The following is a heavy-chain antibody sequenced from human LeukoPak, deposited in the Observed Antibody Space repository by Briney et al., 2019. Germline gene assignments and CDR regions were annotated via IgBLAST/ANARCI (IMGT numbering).Heavy chain of an antibody. CDR1: GFTFSNFA. Sequence: GGSLRLSCAASGFTFSNFAVSWVRQAPGKGLEWVSAISVSGDTTFYADSVKGRFTISRDNSKNTLYLQMNSLRAEDTAVYYCAKADRGWGVISKDWGQGTLVTVSS. CDR3: AKADRGWGVISKD. CDR2: ISVSGDTT. V-gene: IGHV3-23*01. D-gene: IGHD3-10*01. J-gene: IGHJ4*02.